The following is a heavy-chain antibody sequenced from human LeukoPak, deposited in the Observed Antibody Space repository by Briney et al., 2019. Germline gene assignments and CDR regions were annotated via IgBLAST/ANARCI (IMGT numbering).Heavy chain of an antibody. J-gene: IGHJ4*02. D-gene: IGHD2-21*01. CDR3: ARDVAYSAFDY. V-gene: IGHV3-7*01. Sequence: ETLSLTCAVYGGSFSGYYWSWIRQPPGKGLEWVATIRPDGSEGYYADSVRGRFTISRDNSKNSFYLQMSSLRAEDTGVFYCARDVAYSAFDYWGQGTLVTVSS. CDR1: GGSFSGYY. CDR2: IRPDGSEG.